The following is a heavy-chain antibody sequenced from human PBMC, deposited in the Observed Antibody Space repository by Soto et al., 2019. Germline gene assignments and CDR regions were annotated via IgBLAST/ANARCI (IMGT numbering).Heavy chain of an antibody. J-gene: IGHJ5*02. CDR1: GGSISSGGYS. CDR3: ARRLRYYDILTGYGGNWFDP. V-gene: IGHV4-30-2*03. Sequence: PSETLSLTCAVSGGSISSGGYSWSWIRQPPGKGLEWIGYIYHSGSTYYNPSLKSRVTISVDTSKNQFSLKLSSVTAADTAVYYCARRLRYYDILTGYGGNWFDPWGQGTLVTVSS. CDR2: IYHSGST. D-gene: IGHD3-9*01.